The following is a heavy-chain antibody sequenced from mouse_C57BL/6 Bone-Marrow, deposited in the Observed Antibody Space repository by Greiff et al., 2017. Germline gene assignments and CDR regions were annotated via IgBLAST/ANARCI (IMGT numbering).Heavy chain of an antibody. CDR1: GYTFTSYG. D-gene: IGHD1-1*01. V-gene: IGHV1-50*01. Sequence: QVQLQQSGAELARPGASVKLSCKASGYTFTSYGISWVKQRTGQGLEWIGEIDPSDSYTNYNQKFKGKATLTVDTSSSTAYMQLSSLTSEDSAVYYCARRAYYYGSSSWFAYWGQGTLVTVSA. CDR2: IDPSDSYT. CDR3: ARRAYYYGSSSWFAY. J-gene: IGHJ3*01.